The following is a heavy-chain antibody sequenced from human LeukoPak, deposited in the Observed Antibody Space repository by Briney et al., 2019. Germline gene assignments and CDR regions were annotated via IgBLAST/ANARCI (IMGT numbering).Heavy chain of an antibody. CDR2: ISGSGGST. V-gene: IGHV3-23*01. CDR3: AGRYKWNAGFDY. CDR1: GYTFSSYV. J-gene: IGHJ4*02. Sequence: GGSLRLSCAAAGYTFSSYVMSWVRQAPGKGLEWVSDISGSGGSTNYADSVKGRFTISRYNSKNTLYLQMNSLRAEDTAVYYCAGRYKWNAGFDYCGQGTLVTVSS. D-gene: IGHD1-20*01.